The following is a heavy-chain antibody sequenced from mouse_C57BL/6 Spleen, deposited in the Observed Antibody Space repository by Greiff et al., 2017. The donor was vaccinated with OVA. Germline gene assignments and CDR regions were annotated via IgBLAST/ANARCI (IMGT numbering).Heavy chain of an antibody. V-gene: IGHV10-3*01. D-gene: IGHD1-1*01. J-gene: IGHJ1*03. Sequence: EVKLLESGGGLVQPRGSLKLSCAASGFTFNTYAMPWVSQAPGKGLEWVARIRSRSSNYATYDDDSGKDIFTISIDDSQSMLYLHMNNLKTEDTAMYYCVREATTVVANWCFAVWGTGTTVTVSS. CDR2: IRSRSSNYAT. CDR3: VREATTVVANWCFAV. CDR1: GFTFNTYA.